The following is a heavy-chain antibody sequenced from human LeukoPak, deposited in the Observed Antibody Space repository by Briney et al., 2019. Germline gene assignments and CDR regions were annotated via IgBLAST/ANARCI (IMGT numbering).Heavy chain of an antibody. J-gene: IGHJ6*02. CDR2: ISGSGGST. V-gene: IGHV3-23*01. CDR3: AKDHFYGYYYGMDV. Sequence: GGSLRLSCAASGFTFSSYGMHWVRQAPGKGLEWVSAISGSGGSTYYADSVKGRFTISRDNSKNTLYLQMNSLRAEDTAVYYCAKDHFYGYYYGMDVWGQGTTVTVSS. D-gene: IGHD2/OR15-2a*01. CDR1: GFTFSSYG.